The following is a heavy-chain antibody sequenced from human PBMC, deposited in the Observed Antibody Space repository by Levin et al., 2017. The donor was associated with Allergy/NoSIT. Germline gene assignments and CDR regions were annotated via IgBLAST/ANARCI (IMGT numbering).Heavy chain of an antibody. Sequence: PSETLSLTCAVSGGSISSSNWWSWVRQPPGKGLEWIGEIYHSGSTNYNPSLKSRVTISVDKSKNQFSLKLSSVTAADTAVYYCARERGGLTAMGGIDYWGQGTLVTVSS. CDR3: ARERGGLTAMGGIDY. D-gene: IGHD5-18*01. V-gene: IGHV4-4*02. J-gene: IGHJ4*02. CDR1: GGSISSSNW. CDR2: IYHSGST.